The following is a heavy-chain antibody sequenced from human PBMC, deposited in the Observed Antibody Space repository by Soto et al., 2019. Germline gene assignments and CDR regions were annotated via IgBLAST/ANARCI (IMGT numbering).Heavy chain of an antibody. CDR1: GFSLSTSGVG. CDR2: IYRDDEK. Sequence: QITLKESGPTLVKPTQTLPLTCTFSGFSLSTSGVGVGWIRQPPGKALEWLALIYRDDEKRYSPSLKSRHTITKDTSKSKVVLTRTNVDPVDTATYYCAHRDSSGWHHFDYWGQGTLVTVSS. V-gene: IGHV2-5*02. D-gene: IGHD6-19*01. J-gene: IGHJ4*02. CDR3: AHRDSSGWHHFDY.